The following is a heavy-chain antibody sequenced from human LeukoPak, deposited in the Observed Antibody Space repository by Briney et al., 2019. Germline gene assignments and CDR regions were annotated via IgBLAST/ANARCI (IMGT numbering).Heavy chain of an antibody. D-gene: IGHD6-13*01. Sequence: PGGSLRLSCAASGFTFSSYGMNWVRQAPGKGLEWVSSISSSSSYIYYADSVKGRFTISRDNAKKSLYLQMNSLRAEDTAVYYCARLGSSWQLDYWGQGTLVTVSS. CDR1: GFTFSSYG. CDR3: ARLGSSWQLDY. J-gene: IGHJ4*02. CDR2: ISSSSSYI. V-gene: IGHV3-21*01.